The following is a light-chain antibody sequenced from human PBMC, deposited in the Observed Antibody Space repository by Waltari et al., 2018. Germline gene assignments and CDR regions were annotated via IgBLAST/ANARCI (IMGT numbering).Light chain of an antibody. CDR2: RTN. CDR1: ISNIGSNY. J-gene: IGLJ2*01. V-gene: IGLV1-47*01. Sequence: QSVLTQPPSASGTPGQRVTISCSGSISNIGSNYVYWCPQFPGTAPRLIMSRTNQRAAGARDRCFGSKSGTSASLAISGLRSEDEADYYCATWDDSLRGHVLFGGGTKLTVL. CDR3: ATWDDSLRGHVL.